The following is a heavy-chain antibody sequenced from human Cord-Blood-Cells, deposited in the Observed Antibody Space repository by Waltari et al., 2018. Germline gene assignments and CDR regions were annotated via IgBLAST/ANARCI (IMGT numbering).Heavy chain of an antibody. CDR3: ARGGDAFDI. CDR2: IGTAGDT. CDR1: GLTFSSYD. V-gene: IGHV3-13*01. Sequence: EVQLVESGGGLVQHGGSLRLSCAASGLTFSSYDMHWVRQATGKGLEWVPAIGTAGDTYYPGSVKGRFTISRENAKNSLYLQMNSLRAGDTAVYYCARGGDAFDIWGQGTMVTVSS. J-gene: IGHJ3*02. D-gene: IGHD3-16*01.